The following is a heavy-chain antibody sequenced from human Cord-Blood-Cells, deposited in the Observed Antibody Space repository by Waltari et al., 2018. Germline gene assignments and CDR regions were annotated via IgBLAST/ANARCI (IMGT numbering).Heavy chain of an antibody. CDR3: ATFITMVRGVKSNAFDI. D-gene: IGHD3-10*01. V-gene: IGHV1-24*01. CDR1: GYTLTELS. J-gene: IGHJ3*02. CDR2: FEPEDGET. Sequence: QVQLVQSGAEVKKPGASVKVSCKVSGYTLTELSMHWVRQAPGKGLEWMGGFEPEDGETIYAQKFQGRVTMTEDTSTDTAYMELSSLRSEDTAVYYCATFITMVRGVKSNAFDIWGQGTMVTVSS.